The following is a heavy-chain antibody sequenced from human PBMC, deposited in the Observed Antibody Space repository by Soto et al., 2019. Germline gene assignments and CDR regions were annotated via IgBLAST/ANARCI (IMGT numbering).Heavy chain of an antibody. CDR2: ISWNSGSI. CDR3: ARDIVEVQTVLDY. CDR1: GFTFDDYA. Sequence: EVQLVESGGGLVQPGRSLRLSCAASGFTFDDYAMHWVRQAPGKGLEWVSGISWNSGSIGYADSVKGRFTISRDNAKNSLYQQTKSLRAEYMALYYCARDIVEVQTVLDYWGQGTLVTVSS. V-gene: IGHV3-9*03. D-gene: IGHD1-1*01. J-gene: IGHJ4*02.